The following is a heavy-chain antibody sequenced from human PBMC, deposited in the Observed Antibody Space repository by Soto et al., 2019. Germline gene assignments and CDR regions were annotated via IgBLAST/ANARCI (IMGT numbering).Heavy chain of an antibody. V-gene: IGHV3-48*01. CDR1: GFTFSSYS. CDR2: ISSSSSTI. CDR3: ARHPERIAQLGWFAP. Sequence: EVQLVESGGGLVQPGGSLRLSCAASGFTFSSYSMNWVRQAPGKGLEWVSYISSSSSTIYYADSVKGRFTISRANNKNSLYLQMNSLRAEDTAVYYCARHPERIAQLGWFAPCGQGSLVTVSS. D-gene: IGHD6-13*01. J-gene: IGHJ5*02.